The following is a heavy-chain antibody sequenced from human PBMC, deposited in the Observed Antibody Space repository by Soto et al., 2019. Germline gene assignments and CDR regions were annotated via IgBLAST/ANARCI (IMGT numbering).Heavy chain of an antibody. CDR2: IYYSGST. CDR3: ARARGAIFGVVIRNWFDP. V-gene: IGHV4-61*01. J-gene: IGHJ5*02. Sequence: SATLSLTCRVSGGSVSSGSYYWRWIRPPPGKGLEWIGYIYYSGSTNYNPSLKSRVTISVDTSKNQFSLKLTSVTAADTAVYYCARARGAIFGVVIRNWFDPWGQGTLVTVSS. D-gene: IGHD3-3*01. CDR1: GGSVSSGSYY.